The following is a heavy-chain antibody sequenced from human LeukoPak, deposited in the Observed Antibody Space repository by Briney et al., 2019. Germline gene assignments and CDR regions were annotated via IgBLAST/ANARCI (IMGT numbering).Heavy chain of an antibody. V-gene: IGHV1-2*02. D-gene: IGHD1-26*01. J-gene: IGHJ4*02. CDR3: ARISGSYEGLVY. CDR2: INSNSGGT. Sequence: ASVMVFCKASAYTFTGYFMHWVRQAPGQGLEWMGWINSNSGGTNYAQKFQGRDTMTRDTTISTAYMELSRLRSDDTAVYYCARISGSYEGLVYWGQGTLVSVSS. CDR1: AYTFTGYF.